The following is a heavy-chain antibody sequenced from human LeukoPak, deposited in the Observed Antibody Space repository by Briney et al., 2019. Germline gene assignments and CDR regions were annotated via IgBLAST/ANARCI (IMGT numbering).Heavy chain of an antibody. D-gene: IGHD2-21*02. J-gene: IGHJ4*02. CDR3: ARHGHHGDHDY. Sequence: PSETLSLTCTVSGGSISSSSYYWGWIRQPPGKGLEWIESIYYTGSTYYTPSLKSRVTISVDTSKNQFSLKLTSVTAADTAVYYCARHGHHGDHDYWGQGTLVTVSS. CDR1: GGSISSSSYY. CDR2: IYYTGST. V-gene: IGHV4-39*01.